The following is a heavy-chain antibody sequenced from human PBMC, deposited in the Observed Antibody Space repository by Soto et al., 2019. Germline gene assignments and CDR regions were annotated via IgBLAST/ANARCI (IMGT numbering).Heavy chain of an antibody. J-gene: IGHJ6*02. CDR2: INPNSGGT. V-gene: IGHV1-2*02. CDR1: GYTFTGYY. D-gene: IGHD2-8*01. Sequence: ASVKVSCKASGYTFTGYYMHWVRQAPGQGLEWMGWINPNSGGTNYAQKFQGRVTMTRDTSISTAYMELSRLRSDDTAVYYCARWQQCTSRYYYGMDVWGQGTTVTV. CDR3: ARWQQCTSRYYYGMDV.